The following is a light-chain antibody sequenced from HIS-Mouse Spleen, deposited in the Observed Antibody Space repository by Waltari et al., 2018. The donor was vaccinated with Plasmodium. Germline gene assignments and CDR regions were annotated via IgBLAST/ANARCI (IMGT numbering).Light chain of an antibody. CDR3: QQYYSYPLT. V-gene: IGKV1-8*01. CDR1: QGISSY. CDR2: AAS. Sequence: AIRMTQSPSSLSASTGDRVTITCRASQGISSYLAWYHKKPGKAPKLLIYAASTLQSGVPSRFGGSGSGTDFTLTISCLQSEDFATYYCQQYYSYPLTFGGGTKVEIK. J-gene: IGKJ4*01.